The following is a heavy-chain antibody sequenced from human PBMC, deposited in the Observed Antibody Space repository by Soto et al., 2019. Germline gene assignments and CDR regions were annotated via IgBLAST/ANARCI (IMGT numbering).Heavy chain of an antibody. J-gene: IGHJ4*02. CDR3: ARVVVVPAALDY. V-gene: IGHV4-34*01. Sequence: SETLSLTCAVYGGSFSCYYWSWIRQPPGKGLEWIGEINHGGSTNYNPSLKSRVTISVDTSKNQFSLKLSSVTAADTAVYYCARVVVVPAALDYWGQGTLVTVSS. CDR2: INHGGST. CDR1: GGSFSCYY. D-gene: IGHD2-2*01.